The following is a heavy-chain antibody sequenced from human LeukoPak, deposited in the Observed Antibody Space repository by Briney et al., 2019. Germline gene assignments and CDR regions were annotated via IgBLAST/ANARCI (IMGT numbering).Heavy chain of an antibody. D-gene: IGHD5-24*01. CDR1: GFTFDDYG. V-gene: IGHV3-20*04. CDR2: INWNGGGT. CDR3: ARSDGYRSSGYNDY. Sequence: PGGSLRLSCAASGFTFDDYGMSWVRQAPGKGLEWVSGINWNGGGTGYADSVKGRFTISRDNAKNSLYLQMNSLRAEDTALYYCARSDGYRSSGYNDYWGQGTLVTVSS. J-gene: IGHJ4*02.